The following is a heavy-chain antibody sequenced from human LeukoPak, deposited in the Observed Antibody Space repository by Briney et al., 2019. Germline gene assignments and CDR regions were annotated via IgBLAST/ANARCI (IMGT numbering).Heavy chain of an antibody. D-gene: IGHD2-21*02. CDR3: AREIYSNCGGDCAYYYYYGMDV. CDR1: GFTFSSYS. V-gene: IGHV3-48*01. Sequence: PGGSLRLSCAASGFTFSSYSMNWVRQAPGKGLEWVSYISSSSSTIYYADSVKGRFTISRDNAKNSLYLQMNSLRAEDTAVYYCAREIYSNCGGDCAYYYYYGMDVWGQGTTVTVSS. J-gene: IGHJ6*02. CDR2: ISSSSSTI.